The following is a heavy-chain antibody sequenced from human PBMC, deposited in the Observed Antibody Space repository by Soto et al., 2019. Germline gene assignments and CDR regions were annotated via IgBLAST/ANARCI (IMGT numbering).Heavy chain of an antibody. V-gene: IGHV5-51*01. CDR2: IYPGDSDA. Sequence: PGESLKISCKVSGRTFINHRIAWVRQMPGKGLEWMGIIYPGDSDARYSPSFAGQVTISVDKSITTAYLHWSSLEASDSAVYYCARQGDMAATPADAFDIWGQGTLVTV. J-gene: IGHJ3*02. CDR3: ARQGDMAATPADAFDI. CDR1: GRTFINHR. D-gene: IGHD3-10*01.